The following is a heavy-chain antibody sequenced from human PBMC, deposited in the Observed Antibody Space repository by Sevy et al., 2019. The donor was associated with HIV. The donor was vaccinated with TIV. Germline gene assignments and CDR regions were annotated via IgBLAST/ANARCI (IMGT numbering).Heavy chain of an antibody. Sequence: GGSLRLSCAASGFTFSDYCVNWVRQAPGKGLVWVSSISDSSFYIYYADSVKGRFTISRDNAKNSLYLQMNSLRAEDTAVYYCARATGTEALDAFDIWGQGTMVTVSS. CDR2: ISDSSFYI. D-gene: IGHD1-1*01. CDR3: ARATGTEALDAFDI. J-gene: IGHJ3*02. CDR1: GFTFSDYC. V-gene: IGHV3-21*01.